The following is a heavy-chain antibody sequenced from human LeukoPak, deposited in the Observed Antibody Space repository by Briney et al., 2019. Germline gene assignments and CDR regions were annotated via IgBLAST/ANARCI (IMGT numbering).Heavy chain of an antibody. Sequence: ASVKVSCKASGYTFTGYYMHWVRQAPGQGLEWMGRINPNSGGTNYAQKFQGRVTITRDTSTSTAYIELRSLRSEGTAMYYCARGSTSDWPLDHWGQETLVTISS. CDR2: INPNSGGT. CDR1: GYTFTGYY. D-gene: IGHD2-2*01. CDR3: ARGSTSDWPLDH. J-gene: IGHJ4*02. V-gene: IGHV1-2*06.